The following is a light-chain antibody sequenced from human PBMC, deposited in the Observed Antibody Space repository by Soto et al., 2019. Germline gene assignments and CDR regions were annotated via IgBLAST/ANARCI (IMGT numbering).Light chain of an antibody. Sequence: DIQLTQSPSFLSASVGDRVTFTCRASQVISNFLAWYQQKPGEAPKLLIYAASTLQSGVPSRFSGSGSGTEITFTNRSPAAEESSNYFWPKLKNYPPTFGEGTKVEIK. J-gene: IGKJ4*01. CDR2: AAS. CDR3: PKLKNYPPT. V-gene: IGKV1-9*01. CDR1: QVISNF.